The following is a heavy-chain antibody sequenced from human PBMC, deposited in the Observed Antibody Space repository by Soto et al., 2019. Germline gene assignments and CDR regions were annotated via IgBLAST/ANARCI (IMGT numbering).Heavy chain of an antibody. V-gene: IGHV6-1*01. D-gene: IGHD6-13*01. J-gene: IGHJ5*02. Sequence: SQTLSLTCAISGDSVSSNSAAWNWIRQSPSRGLEWLGRTYYRSKWYNDYAVSVKSRITINPDTSKNQFSLQLNSVTPEDTAVYYCARTPGPYSSSWATNWFDPWGQGTLVTVSS. CDR2: TYYRSKWYN. CDR1: GDSVSSNSAA. CDR3: ARTPGPYSSSWATNWFDP.